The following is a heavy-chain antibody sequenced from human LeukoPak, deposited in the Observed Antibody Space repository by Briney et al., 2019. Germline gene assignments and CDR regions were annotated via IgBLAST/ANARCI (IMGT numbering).Heavy chain of an antibody. J-gene: IGHJ4*02. CDR2: TYYVGST. Sequence: PSETLSLTCTVSGGSISSSSYYLVWLRQPPGKGLEWIGSTYYVGSTYYNPSLKSLVTVSVDTSKNQFSLKLSSVTAADTAVYYCAARSPYLWGHGADYWGQGTVVSVSA. CDR3: AARSPYLWGHGADY. V-gene: IGHV4-39*01. CDR1: GGSISSSSYY. D-gene: IGHD2-21*01.